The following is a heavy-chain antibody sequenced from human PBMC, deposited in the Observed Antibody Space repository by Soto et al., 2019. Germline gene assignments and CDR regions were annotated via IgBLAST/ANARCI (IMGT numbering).Heavy chain of an antibody. D-gene: IGHD2-15*01. CDR2: ISYDGNNQ. CDR3: AGEERAGRCSGGSCYFYFGLGV. CDR1: GFTFSTYA. V-gene: IGHV3-30-3*01. Sequence: QVQLVESGGGVVQPGRSLRLSCAASGFTFSTYAMHWVRPAPGKGLEWVAVISYDGNNQQYAYSVKGRFTISRDNSKNALDLQMRSLRAEDTAAYYWAGEERAGRCSGGSCYFYFGLGVWGPGTTVTVSS. J-gene: IGHJ6*02.